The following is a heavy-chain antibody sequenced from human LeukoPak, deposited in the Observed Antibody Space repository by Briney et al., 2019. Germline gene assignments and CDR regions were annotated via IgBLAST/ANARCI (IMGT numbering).Heavy chain of an antibody. V-gene: IGHV3-9*01. CDR2: ISWNSGSI. CDR1: GFTFSNYW. Sequence: PGGSLRLSCAASGFTFSNYWMHWVRQAPGKGLEWVSGISWNSGSIGYADSVKGRFTISRDNAKNSLYLQMNSLRAEDTALYYCAKQVLPGTVPPPSPFDYWGQGTLVTVSS. CDR3: AKQVLPGTVPPPSPFDY. D-gene: IGHD4-11*01. J-gene: IGHJ4*02.